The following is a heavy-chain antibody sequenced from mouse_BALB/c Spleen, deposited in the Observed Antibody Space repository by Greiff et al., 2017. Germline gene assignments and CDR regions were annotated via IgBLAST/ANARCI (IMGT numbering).Heavy chain of an antibody. Sequence: EVQGVESGGGLVKPGGSLKLSCAASGFTFSSYAMSWVRQTPEKRLEWVASISSGGSTYYPDSVKGRFTISRDNARNILYLQMSSLRSEDTAMYYCAREGYGSANAMDYWGQGTSVTVSS. V-gene: IGHV5-6-5*01. CDR2: ISSGGST. CDR3: AREGYGSANAMDY. CDR1: GFTFSSYA. D-gene: IGHD1-1*01. J-gene: IGHJ4*01.